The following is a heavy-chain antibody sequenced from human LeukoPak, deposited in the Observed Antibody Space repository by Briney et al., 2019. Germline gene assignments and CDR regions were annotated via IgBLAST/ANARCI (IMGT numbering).Heavy chain of an antibody. Sequence: ASVKVSCKASGYTFTSYAMHWVRQAPGQRLEWMGWINAGNGNTKYSQKFQGRVTITRDTSASTAYMELSSLRSEDTAVYYCARPPLVDYVGEALGPGDWYFDLWGRGTLVTVSS. CDR1: GYTFTSYA. CDR3: ARPPLVDYVGEALGPGDWYFDL. D-gene: IGHD4-17*01. CDR2: INAGNGNT. V-gene: IGHV1-3*01. J-gene: IGHJ2*01.